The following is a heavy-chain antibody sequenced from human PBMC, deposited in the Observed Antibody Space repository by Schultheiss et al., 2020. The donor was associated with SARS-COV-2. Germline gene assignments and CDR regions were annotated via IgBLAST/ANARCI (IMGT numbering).Heavy chain of an antibody. Sequence: SQTLSLTCTVSGGSISSGSYYWSWIRQPAGKGLEWIGRIYTSGSTNYNPSLKSRVTIAVDTSKNQFSLKMSSMTAADTAVYYCARGAGSHYYLMDVWGKGTTVTVSS. V-gene: IGHV4-61*02. CDR2: IYTSGST. J-gene: IGHJ6*03. CDR3: ARGAGSHYYLMDV. D-gene: IGHD4/OR15-4a*01. CDR1: GGSISSGSYY.